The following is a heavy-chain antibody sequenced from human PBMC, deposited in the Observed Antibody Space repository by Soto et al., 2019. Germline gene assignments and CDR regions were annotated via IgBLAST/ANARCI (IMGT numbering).Heavy chain of an antibody. V-gene: IGHV1-18*01. CDR1: GYTFTSYG. Sequence: ASVKVSCKASGYTFTSYGISWVRQAPGQGLEWMGWISAYNGNTNYAQKLQGRVTMTTDTSTSTAYMELRSLRSDDTAVYYCARGCSSTSCYRLIWFDPWGQGTLVTVSS. CDR3: ARGCSSTSCYRLIWFDP. CDR2: ISAYNGNT. D-gene: IGHD2-2*01. J-gene: IGHJ5*02.